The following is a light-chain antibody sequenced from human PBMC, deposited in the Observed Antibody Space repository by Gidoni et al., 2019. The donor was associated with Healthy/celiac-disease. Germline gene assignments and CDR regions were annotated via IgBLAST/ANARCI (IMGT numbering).Light chain of an antibody. CDR2: AAS. Sequence: DIQMTQSPSSVSASVGDRVTITCRASQDISSCLAWYQQKPGKAPKLLIYAASSFQSGVPSRCSGRGSGRDFTLTISSLQPEDFATYYCQQANSFPSLTFGGGTKVEIK. V-gene: IGKV1-12*02. CDR3: QQANSFPSLT. J-gene: IGKJ4*01. CDR1: QDISSC.